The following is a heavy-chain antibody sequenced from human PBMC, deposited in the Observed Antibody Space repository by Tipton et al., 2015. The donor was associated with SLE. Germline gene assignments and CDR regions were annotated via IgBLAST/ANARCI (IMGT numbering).Heavy chain of an antibody. J-gene: IGHJ2*01. CDR1: GGSISSYF. CDR2: TYYSGST. D-gene: IGHD1-26*01. CDR3: ARRVPHRYYFDL. Sequence: TLSLTCTVSGGSISSYFWSWIRQPPGKGLEWIGHTYYSGSTNYNPSLKSRVTISVDTSKNQFSLKLSSVTAADTAVYFCARRVPHRYYFDLWGRGTLVTASS. V-gene: IGHV4-59*01.